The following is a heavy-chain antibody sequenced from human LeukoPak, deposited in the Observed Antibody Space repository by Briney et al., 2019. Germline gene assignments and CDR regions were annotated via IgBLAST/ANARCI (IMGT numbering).Heavy chain of an antibody. V-gene: IGHV3-7*01. CDR2: IKQDGSEK. CDR3: ARDKYCYGPGSYYTFDY. D-gene: IGHD3-10*01. Sequence: GRSLRLSCAASGFTFSSYAMHWVRQAPGKGLEWVANIKQDGSEKYYVDSVKGRFTISRDNAKNSLYLQMNSLRAEDTAVYYCARDKYCYGPGSYYTFDYWGQGTLVTVSS. CDR1: GFTFSSYA. J-gene: IGHJ4*02.